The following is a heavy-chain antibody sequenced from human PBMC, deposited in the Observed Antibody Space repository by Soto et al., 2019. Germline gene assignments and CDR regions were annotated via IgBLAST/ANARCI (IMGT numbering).Heavy chain of an antibody. CDR3: ARDLFYGDSSGYYCVGGWFDP. V-gene: IGHV1-2*02. Sequence: GPSVKVSCKASGYTFTGYYMHCVRQAPGQGLEWMGWINPNSGGTNYAQKFQGRVTMTRDTSISTAYMELSRLRSDDTAVYYCARDLFYGDSSGYYCVGGWFDPWGQGTLVTVSS. D-gene: IGHD3-22*01. CDR1: GYTFTGYY. CDR2: INPNSGGT. J-gene: IGHJ5*02.